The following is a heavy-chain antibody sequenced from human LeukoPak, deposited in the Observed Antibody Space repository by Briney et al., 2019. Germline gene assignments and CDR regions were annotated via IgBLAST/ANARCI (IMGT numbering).Heavy chain of an antibody. V-gene: IGHV4-4*02. Sequence: SETLSLTCAVSGGSISSSNWWSWVRQPPGKGLEWIGYIYHSGSTYYNPSLKSRVTISVDRSKNQFSLKLSSVTAADTAVYYCARGTQWLVRGGKFDYWGQGTLVTVSS. CDR3: ARGTQWLVRGGKFDY. D-gene: IGHD6-19*01. CDR2: IYHSGST. CDR1: GGSISSSNW. J-gene: IGHJ4*02.